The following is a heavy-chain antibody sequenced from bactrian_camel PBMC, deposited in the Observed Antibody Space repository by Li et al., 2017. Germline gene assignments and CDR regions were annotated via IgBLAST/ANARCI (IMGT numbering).Heavy chain of an antibody. D-gene: IGHD7*01. CDR2: IDQPGST. Sequence: QVQLVESGGDSVQPGGELRLSCRASIDTGSNFCMGWFRQVPGKAREGVACIDQPGSTSYADSVKGRFTISQDNAKNTVYLQMYDLKPEDGADYYCAAIKKAWWGICSLRGRYDYWGQGTQVTVS. CDR1: IDTGSNFC. J-gene: IGHJ4*01. V-gene: IGHV3S53*01. CDR3: AAIKKAWWGICSLRGRYDY.